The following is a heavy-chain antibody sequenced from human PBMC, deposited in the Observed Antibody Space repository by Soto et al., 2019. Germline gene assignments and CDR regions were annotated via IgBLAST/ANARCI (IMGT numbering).Heavy chain of an antibody. V-gene: IGHV3-33*01. CDR2: TWNDGSNK. Sequence: QVQLVESGGGVVQPGRSLRLSCAASGFTFSSYGMHWVRQAPGKGLDWEALTWNDGSNKYYADSVKGRFTISRDNSKNTLYLQMNSLRVEDTALYYCARDMGYSSGHGLDYWGQGTLVTVSS. CDR3: ARDMGYSSGHGLDY. CDR1: GFTFSSYG. D-gene: IGHD6-19*01. J-gene: IGHJ4*02.